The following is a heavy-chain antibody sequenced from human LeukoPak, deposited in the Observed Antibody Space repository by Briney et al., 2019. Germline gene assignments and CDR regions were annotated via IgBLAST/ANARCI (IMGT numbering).Heavy chain of an antibody. D-gene: IGHD2-21*01. V-gene: IGHV3-23*01. Sequence: GGSLRLSCAASGFTSSSYAMAWVRQAPGKGLEWVSSIFDGGDTKDYADSVKGRFTTSRDNSKNELYLQMNSLTAEDTAVYFCAKDSTMWPHYFDHWGQGILVIVSS. J-gene: IGHJ4*02. CDR3: AKDSTMWPHYFDH. CDR1: GFTSSSYA. CDR2: IFDGGDTK.